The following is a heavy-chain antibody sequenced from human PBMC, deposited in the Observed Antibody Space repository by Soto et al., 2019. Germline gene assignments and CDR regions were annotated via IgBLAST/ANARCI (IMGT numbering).Heavy chain of an antibody. Sequence: GASVKVSCKASGYTFTSYAMHWVRQAPGQRLEWMGWINAGNGNTKYSQKFQGRVTITRDTSASTAYMELSSLRSEDTAVYYCARDRGEDCSGGSCYSGWFDPWGQGTLVTVSS. D-gene: IGHD2-15*01. CDR2: INAGNGNT. CDR3: ARDRGEDCSGGSCYSGWFDP. CDR1: GYTFTSYA. J-gene: IGHJ5*02. V-gene: IGHV1-3*01.